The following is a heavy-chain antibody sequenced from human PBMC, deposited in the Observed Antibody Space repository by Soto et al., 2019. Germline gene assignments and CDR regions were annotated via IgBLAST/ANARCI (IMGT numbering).Heavy chain of an antibody. V-gene: IGHV4-59*01. CDR1: CGSISNDY. CDR2: IFYSGST. Sequence: SETLPVTCTVSCGSISNDYWSWIRQPPGRGLEWIGHIFYSGSTNYNPALKSRVTISVDTPKSQFSLKLSSVTAADTAVYYCAKDSGYNYGYFRWFDPWGQGTLVTVS. J-gene: IGHJ5*02. D-gene: IGHD5-18*01. CDR3: AKDSGYNYGYFRWFDP.